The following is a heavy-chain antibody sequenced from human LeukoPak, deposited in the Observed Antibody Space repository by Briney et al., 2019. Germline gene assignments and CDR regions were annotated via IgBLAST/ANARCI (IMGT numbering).Heavy chain of an antibody. J-gene: IGHJ4*02. D-gene: IGHD6-6*01. CDR3: TRAISIAARPSFDY. V-gene: IGHV3-49*03. CDR2: IRSKAYGGTT. Sequence: WFRQAPGKGLEWVGFIRSKAYGGTTEYAASVKGRFTISRDDSKSIAYLQMNSLKTEDTAVYYCTRAISIAARPSFDYWGQGTLVTVSS.